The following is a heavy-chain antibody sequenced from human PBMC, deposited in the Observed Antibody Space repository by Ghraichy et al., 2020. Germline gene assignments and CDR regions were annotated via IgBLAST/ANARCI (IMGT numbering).Heavy chain of an antibody. J-gene: IGHJ4*02. D-gene: IGHD5-24*01. V-gene: IGHV1-69*13. CDR1: GGTFSSYA. Sequence: SVKVSCKASGGTFSSYAISRVRQAPGQGLEWMGGIIPIFGTANYAQKFQGRVTITADESTSTAYMELSSLRSEDTAVYYCARVRDGYRLFDYWGQGTLVTVSS. CDR2: IIPIFGTA. CDR3: ARVRDGYRLFDY.